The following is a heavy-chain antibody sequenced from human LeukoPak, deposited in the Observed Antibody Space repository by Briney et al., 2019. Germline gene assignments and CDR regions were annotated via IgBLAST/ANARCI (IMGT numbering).Heavy chain of an antibody. Sequence: PSETLSLTCTVSGGSVSSGNYYWSWLRQPPGKGLEWIGYISYSGSTNYNPSLKSRVTISVDTSKNRFSLRLSSVTAADTAVYYCARGGPSLGVDYWGQGTLVTVSS. CDR2: ISYSGST. D-gene: IGHD5/OR15-5a*01. CDR1: GGSVSSGNYY. J-gene: IGHJ4*02. V-gene: IGHV4-61*01. CDR3: ARGGPSLGVDY.